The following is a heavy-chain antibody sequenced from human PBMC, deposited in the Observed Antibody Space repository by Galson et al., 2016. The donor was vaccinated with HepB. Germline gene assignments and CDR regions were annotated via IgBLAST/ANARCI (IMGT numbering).Heavy chain of an antibody. J-gene: IGHJ6*02. Sequence: GSLRLSCAASGFTFNTYWMTWVRQAPGKGLEWVANIKKDGSEKNYVDSVKGRFTVSRDNAKNCLYLQMNSLRAEDTAVYYCAALDHGEDVWGQGTTVAVSS. CDR3: AALDHGEDV. CDR2: IKKDGSEK. D-gene: IGHD1-1*01. CDR1: GFTFNTYW. V-gene: IGHV3-7*01.